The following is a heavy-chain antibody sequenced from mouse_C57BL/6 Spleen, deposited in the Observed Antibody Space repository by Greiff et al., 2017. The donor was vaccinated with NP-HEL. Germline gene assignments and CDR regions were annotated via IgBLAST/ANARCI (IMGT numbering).Heavy chain of an antibody. CDR3: ARDDYDGAWFAY. J-gene: IGHJ3*01. V-gene: IGHV1-55*01. CDR1: GYTFTSYW. Sequence: QVQLQQPGAELVKPGASVKMSCKASGYTFTSYWITWVKQRPGQGLEWIGDIYPGSGSTNYNEKFKSKATLTVDTSSSTAYMQLSSLTSEDSAVDYCARDDYDGAWFAYWGQGTLVTVSA. D-gene: IGHD2-4*01. CDR2: IYPGSGST.